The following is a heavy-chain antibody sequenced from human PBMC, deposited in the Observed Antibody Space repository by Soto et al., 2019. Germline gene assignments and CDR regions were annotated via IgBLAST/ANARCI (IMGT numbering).Heavy chain of an antibody. V-gene: IGHV4-39*01. CDR2: IYYNGDT. J-gene: IGHJ3*01. D-gene: IGHD1-20*01. CDR3: AMRDIDNWNQGHAFAV. Sequence: QLQLKQSGPGLVKPWETLSLTCTVSGGSVSSGSFYWGWIRQPPGKGLEWIGDIYYNGDTYYNPSTKIRVTISVDTSEKQFSLTLSYVTAADTAVYYCAMRDIDNWNQGHAFAVWGKGTMVAVS. CDR1: GGSVSSGSFY.